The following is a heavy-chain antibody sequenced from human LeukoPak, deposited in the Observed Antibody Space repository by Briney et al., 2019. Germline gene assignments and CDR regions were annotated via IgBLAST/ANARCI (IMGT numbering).Heavy chain of an antibody. CDR1: GYTCTVYY. J-gene: IGHJ4*02. CDR2: INPNSGGT. D-gene: IGHD5-24*01. CDR3: TRDDGYNDY. V-gene: IGHV1-2*02. Sequence: ASVKVSCKASGYTCTVYYLYWVRQAPGQGLEWMGWINPNSGGTNYAQKFQGRVIMIRDTSFSTAYMELSRLRSDDTAVYYCTRDDGYNDYWGEGTLVTVSS.